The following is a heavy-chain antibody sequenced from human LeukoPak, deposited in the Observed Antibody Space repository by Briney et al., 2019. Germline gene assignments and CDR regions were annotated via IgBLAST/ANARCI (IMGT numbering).Heavy chain of an antibody. CDR2: INPNSGGS. CDR3: ARVQVSDDNWGFFDY. V-gene: IGHV1-2*02. CDR1: GYTFPANY. Sequence: ASVKGSCKASGYTFPANYLHWVRQAPGQELEWVGWINPNSGGSNCAQKFQGRVTMTRETSISTAYMELSRLSSDDTAVYYCARVQVSDDNWGFFDYWGQGTLVTVSS. J-gene: IGHJ4*02. D-gene: IGHD1-1*01.